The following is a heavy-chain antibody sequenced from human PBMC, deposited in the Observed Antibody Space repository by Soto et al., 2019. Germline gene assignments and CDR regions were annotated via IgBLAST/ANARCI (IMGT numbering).Heavy chain of an antibody. CDR1: GFIFNSYS. J-gene: IGHJ4*02. D-gene: IGHD3-22*01. V-gene: IGHV3-48*01. CDR3: CSSASPDAY. CDR2: INSGSTSV. Sequence: EVQLVESGGGLVQPGGSLRLSCVASGFIFNSYSMNWVRQAPGKGLEWISYINSGSTSVFYADSVKGRFTISRDNAKNSLYLQMNSPRAEDTAVYYCCSSASPDAYWGQGTLVTVSS.